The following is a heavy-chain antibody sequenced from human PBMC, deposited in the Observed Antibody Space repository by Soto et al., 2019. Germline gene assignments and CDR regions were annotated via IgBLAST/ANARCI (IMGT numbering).Heavy chain of an antibody. D-gene: IGHD4-17*01. CDR2: INHSGST. CDR1: GGSFSGYY. Sequence: SEMLSLTCAVYGGSFSGYYWSWIRKPPGKGLEWIGEINHSGSTNYNPSLKSRVTISVDTSKNQFSLKLSSVTAADTAVYYCARGSYGVGYYYYGMDVWGQGTTVTVSS. CDR3: ARGSYGVGYYYYGMDV. J-gene: IGHJ6*02. V-gene: IGHV4-34*01.